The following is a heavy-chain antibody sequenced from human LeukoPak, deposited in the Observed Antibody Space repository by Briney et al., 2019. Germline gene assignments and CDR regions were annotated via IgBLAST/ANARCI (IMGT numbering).Heavy chain of an antibody. J-gene: IGHJ4*02. Sequence: GSLRLSCAASGFTFSSYAMSWVRQAPGKGLEWVSAISGSGGSTYYADSVKGRFTISRDNSKNTLYLQMNSLRAEDTAVYYCARDGKGIAVAGPPDYWGQGTLVTVPS. CDR3: ARDGKGIAVAGPPDY. D-gene: IGHD6-19*01. CDR2: ISGSGGST. CDR1: GFTFSSYA. V-gene: IGHV3-23*01.